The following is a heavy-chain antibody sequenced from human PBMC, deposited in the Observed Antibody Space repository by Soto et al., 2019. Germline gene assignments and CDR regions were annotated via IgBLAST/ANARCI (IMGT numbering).Heavy chain of an antibody. Sequence: GGSLRLSCAASGFIFRDFAMSWVRQAPGKGLEWIAYITASGDRTSYADSVKGRLIISRDTSQNTLYLQMNSLRADDTAIYYCARWSYLDYWGQGTRVTVSS. CDR1: GFIFRDFA. V-gene: IGHV3-23*01. D-gene: IGHD3-3*01. J-gene: IGHJ4*02. CDR2: ITASGDRT. CDR3: ARWSYLDY.